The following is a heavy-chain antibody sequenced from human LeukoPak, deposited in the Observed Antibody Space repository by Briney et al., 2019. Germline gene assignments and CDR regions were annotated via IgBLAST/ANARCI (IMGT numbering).Heavy chain of an antibody. CDR3: SRHEYEGYYFDY. V-gene: IGHV4-39*01. D-gene: IGHD2/OR15-2a*01. Sequence: SETLSLTCTVSGGSISSSSYYWGWIRQPPGKGLEWIGSIYYSGSTYYNPSLKSRVTISVDTSKNQFSLKLSSVTAADTAVYYCSRHEYEGYYFDYWGQGTLVTVSS. CDR2: IYYSGST. J-gene: IGHJ4*02. CDR1: GGSISSSSYY.